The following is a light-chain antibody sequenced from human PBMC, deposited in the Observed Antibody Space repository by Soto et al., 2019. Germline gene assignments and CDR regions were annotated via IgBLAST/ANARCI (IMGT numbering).Light chain of an antibody. CDR3: AAWDDSLSGLWV. CDR2: RNN. Sequence: QSVLTQPPSASVTPGQRVTISCSGSSSNIGSNYVYWYQQLPGTAPKLLIYRNNQRRSGVPDRFSGSKSGTSASLAISGLRSEDEADYYCAAWDDSLSGLWVFGGGTKLTVL. CDR1: SSNIGSNY. V-gene: IGLV1-47*01. J-gene: IGLJ3*02.